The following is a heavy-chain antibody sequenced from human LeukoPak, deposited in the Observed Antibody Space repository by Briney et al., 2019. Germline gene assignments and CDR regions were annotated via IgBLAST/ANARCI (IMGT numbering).Heavy chain of an antibody. D-gene: IGHD6-6*01. J-gene: IGHJ3*02. CDR3: ASVPRPSLQGLYVFDI. CDR1: GYTFTGYY. CDR2: INPNSGGT. Sequence: ASVKVSCKASGYTFTGYYMHWVRLAPGQGLEWMGWINPNSGGTNYAQKFQGRVTMTRDTSITTAYMELSRLRSDDTAVYYCASVPRPSLQGLYVFDIWGQGTMVSVSS. V-gene: IGHV1-2*02.